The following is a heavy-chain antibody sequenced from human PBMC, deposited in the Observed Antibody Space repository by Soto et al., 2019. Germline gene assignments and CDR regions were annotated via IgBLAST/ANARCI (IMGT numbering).Heavy chain of an antibody. Sequence: QVQLVQSGAEVKKPGASVKVSCKASGYTFTSYYMHWVRQAPGQGLEWMGGIIPIFGTANYAQKFQGRVTITADESTSTAYMELSSLRSEDTAVYYCASHTPGIAAAGTRLRYYYYGMDVWGQGTTVTVSS. CDR2: IIPIFGTA. V-gene: IGHV1-69*01. CDR3: ASHTPGIAAAGTRLRYYYYGMDV. CDR1: GYTFTSYY. D-gene: IGHD6-13*01. J-gene: IGHJ6*02.